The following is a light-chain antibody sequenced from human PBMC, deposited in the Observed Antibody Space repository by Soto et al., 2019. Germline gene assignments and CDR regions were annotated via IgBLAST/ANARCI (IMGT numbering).Light chain of an antibody. CDR3: SSSTSSSTYV. CDR2: DVT. Sequence: QSALTQPASVSGSPGQSITIACTGTSSDVGGYNYVSWYQQYPGKAPRLVISDVTNRPSGVSNRFSGSKSGNTASLTISGLQAEDEGDYYCSSSTSSSTYVFGTGTKVTVL. V-gene: IGLV2-14*01. CDR1: SSDVGGYNY. J-gene: IGLJ1*01.